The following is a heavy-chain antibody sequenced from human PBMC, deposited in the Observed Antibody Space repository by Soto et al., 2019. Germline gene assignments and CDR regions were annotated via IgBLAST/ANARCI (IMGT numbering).Heavy chain of an antibody. CDR3: TRDTIYLGHYNWFDP. Sequence: GGSLRLSCTASGFTFGDYAMSWFRQAPGKGLEWVGFIRSKAYGGTTEYAASVKGRFTISRDDSKSIAYLQMNSLKTEDTAVYYCTRDTIYLGHYNWFDPWGQGTLVTVSS. CDR2: IRSKAYGGTT. V-gene: IGHV3-49*03. D-gene: IGHD2-2*02. CDR1: GFTFGDYA. J-gene: IGHJ5*02.